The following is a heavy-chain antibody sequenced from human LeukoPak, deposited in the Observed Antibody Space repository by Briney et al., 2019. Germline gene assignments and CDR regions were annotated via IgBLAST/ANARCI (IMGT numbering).Heavy chain of an antibody. V-gene: IGHV4-34*01. CDR3: ARVAIAAAGTGLDY. J-gene: IGHJ4*02. CDR1: GGSFSGYY. Sequence: SETLSLTCAVYGGSFSGYYWSWIRQPLGKGLEWIGEINHSGSTNYNPSLKSRVTISVDTSKNQFSLKLSSVTAADTAVYYCARVAIAAAGTGLDYWGQGTLVTVSS. D-gene: IGHD6-13*01. CDR2: INHSGST.